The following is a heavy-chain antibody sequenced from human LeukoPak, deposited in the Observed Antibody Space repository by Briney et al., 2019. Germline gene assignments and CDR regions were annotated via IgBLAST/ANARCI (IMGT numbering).Heavy chain of an antibody. D-gene: IGHD1-26*01. CDR2: INPNSGGT. V-gene: IGHV1-2*02. CDR1: GYTFTGYY. CDR3: ARDNSVGVTAGY. Sequence: ASVKVSCKASGYTFTGYYMHWVRQAPGQGLEWMGWINPNSGGTNYAQKFQGRVTMTRDTSISTAYMELSRLRSDDTAVYYCARDNSVGVTAGYWGQGTLVTVSS. J-gene: IGHJ4*02.